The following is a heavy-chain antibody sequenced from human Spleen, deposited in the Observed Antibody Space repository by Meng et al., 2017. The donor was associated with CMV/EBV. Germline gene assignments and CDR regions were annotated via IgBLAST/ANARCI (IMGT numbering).Heavy chain of an antibody. V-gene: IGHV3-30*04. CDR2: ISHDGTSK. CDR1: GFSFNDYA. J-gene: IGHJ4*02. CDR3: ARSFDY. Sequence: LSLTCAASGFSFNDYAMHWVRQAPGKGLEWVAVISHDGTSKYYTDSVKGRFTISRDNSKNMLYVQVDSLRAEDTAVYYCARSFDYWGQGTLVTVSS.